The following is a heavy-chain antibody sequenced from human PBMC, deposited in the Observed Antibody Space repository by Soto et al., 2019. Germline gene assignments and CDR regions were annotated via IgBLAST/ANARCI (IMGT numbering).Heavy chain of an antibody. J-gene: IGHJ6*02. CDR1: GYTFTSYG. Sequence: ASVKVSCKASGYTFTSYGISCVRQAPGQGLESMGWISAYNGNTNYAQKLQGRVTMTTDTSTSTAYMELRSLRSDDTAVYYCARDPPPYSSGWYYYYGMDVWGQGTTVTVS. V-gene: IGHV1-18*04. CDR3: ARDPPPYSSGWYYYYGMDV. CDR2: ISAYNGNT. D-gene: IGHD6-19*01.